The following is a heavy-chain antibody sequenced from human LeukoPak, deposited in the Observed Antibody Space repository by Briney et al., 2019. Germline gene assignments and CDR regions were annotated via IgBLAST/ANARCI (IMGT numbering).Heavy chain of an antibody. CDR3: ARVGDQGVRYSSSWYGFDY. D-gene: IGHD6-13*01. V-gene: IGHV3-66*01. J-gene: IGHJ4*02. CDR1: GFTVSSNY. Sequence: GGSLRLSCAASGFTVSSNYMSWVRQAPGKGLEWVSVIYSCGSTYYADSVKGRFTISRDNSKNTLYLQMNSLRAEDTAVYYCARVGDQGVRYSSSWYGFDYWGRETLVTVSS. CDR2: IYSCGST.